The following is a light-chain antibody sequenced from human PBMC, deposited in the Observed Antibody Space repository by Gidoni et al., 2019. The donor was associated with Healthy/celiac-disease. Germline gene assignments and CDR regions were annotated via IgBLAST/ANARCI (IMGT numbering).Light chain of an antibody. J-gene: IGKJ4*01. V-gene: IGKV4-1*01. Sequence: DIVMTQSPDSLAVSLGERATINCKSSQSVLYSSNNKNYLAWYQQKPGQPPKLIIYWASTRESGVPDRFSGSGSGTDFTLTISSLQAEDVAVYYCQQYYSTPPLTFGGXTKVEIK. CDR2: WAS. CDR1: QSVLYSSNNKNY. CDR3: QQYYSTPPLT.